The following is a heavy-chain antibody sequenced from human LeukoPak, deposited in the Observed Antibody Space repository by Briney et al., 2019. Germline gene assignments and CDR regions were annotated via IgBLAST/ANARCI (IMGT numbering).Heavy chain of an antibody. Sequence: GGSLRLSCAASGFTFRNYAMHWVRQAPGKGLEWVAVISYDGSNKYYADSVKGRFTISRDNSKNTLYLQMNSLRAEDTAVYYCAKDRNYYGSGYFDYWGQGTLVTVSS. CDR2: ISYDGSNK. D-gene: IGHD3-10*01. CDR3: AKDRNYYGSGYFDY. J-gene: IGHJ4*02. CDR1: GFTFRNYA. V-gene: IGHV3-30*04.